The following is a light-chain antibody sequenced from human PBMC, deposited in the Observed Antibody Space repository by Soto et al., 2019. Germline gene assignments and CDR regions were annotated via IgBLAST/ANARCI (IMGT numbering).Light chain of an antibody. CDR2: DAS. V-gene: IGKV1-5*01. CDR1: QSISSR. J-gene: IGKJ2*01. Sequence: DIPMTQSPSTLSASVGDRVSITCRASQSISSRLAWYQQKPGKAPNLLIYDASSLESGVPSRFSGSGSGTEFTLTISSLQPDDFATYYCQQYNTYLYTFGQGTKLEIK. CDR3: QQYNTYLYT.